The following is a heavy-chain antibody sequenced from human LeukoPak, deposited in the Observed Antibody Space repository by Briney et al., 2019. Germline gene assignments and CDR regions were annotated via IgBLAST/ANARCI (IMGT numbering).Heavy chain of an antibody. V-gene: IGHV3-21*04. Sequence: GGSLRLSCAASGLTFSSYSMNWVRQAPGKGLEWVSSISSSSINIYYADSVKGRFTISRDNAKNSLYLQMNSLRAEDTALYYCAKDIRGGDYYYYMDVWGKGTTVTISS. D-gene: IGHD1-14*01. J-gene: IGHJ6*03. CDR1: GLTFSSYS. CDR3: AKDIRGGDYYYYMDV. CDR2: ISSSSINI.